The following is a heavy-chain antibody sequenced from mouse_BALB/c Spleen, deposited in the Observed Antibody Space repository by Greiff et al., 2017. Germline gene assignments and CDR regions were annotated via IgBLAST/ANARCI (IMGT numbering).Heavy chain of an antibody. CDR1: GYTFTSYW. V-gene: IGHV1S22*01. CDR3: AREGMIQGDY. Sequence: KQPGSELVRPGASVKLSCKASGYTFTSYWMHWVKQRPGQGLEWIGNIYPGSGSTNYDEKFKSKATLTVDTSSSTAYMQLSSLTSEDSAVYYCAREGMIQGDYWGQGTSVTVSS. D-gene: IGHD2-4*01. CDR2: IYPGSGST. J-gene: IGHJ4*01.